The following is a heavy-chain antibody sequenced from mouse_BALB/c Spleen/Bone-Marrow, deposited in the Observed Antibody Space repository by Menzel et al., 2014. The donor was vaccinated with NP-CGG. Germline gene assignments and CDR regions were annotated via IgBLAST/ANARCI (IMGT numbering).Heavy chain of an antibody. Sequence: QVYVKQSGPGLVAPSQSLSITCTVSGFSLTGYGVNWVRQPPGKGLEWLGLIWGDGSTDYNSALKSRLSISKDSSKSQVFLKMNSRQPNDTAIYYCARNYDFGDYYAMDYWGQGTSVTVSS. CDR3: ARNYDFGDYYAMDY. CDR1: GFSLTGYG. CDR2: IWGDGST. J-gene: IGHJ4*01. V-gene: IGHV2-6-7*01. D-gene: IGHD2-4*01.